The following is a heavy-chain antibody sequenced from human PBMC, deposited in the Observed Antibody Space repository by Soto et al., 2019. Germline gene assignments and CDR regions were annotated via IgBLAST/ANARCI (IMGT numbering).Heavy chain of an antibody. J-gene: IGHJ4*02. V-gene: IGHV3-7*03. D-gene: IGHD4-17*01. CDR1: GFMFGSYW. CDR3: ARVRANDYEIDY. Sequence: EVQLVESGGGLVQPGGSLRLSCAASGFMFGSYWMTWVRHAPGKGLEWVANIKRDGSEKSYVDSVKGRFTISRDNPDNSLFLHMNSLRAEDTAIYYCARVRANDYEIDYWGQGALVTVS. CDR2: IKRDGSEK.